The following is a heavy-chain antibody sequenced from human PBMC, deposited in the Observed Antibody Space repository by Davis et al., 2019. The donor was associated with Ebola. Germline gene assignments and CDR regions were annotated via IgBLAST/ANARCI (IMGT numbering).Heavy chain of an antibody. CDR3: ARGLAAAGLDY. CDR2: IIPIFGTA. V-gene: IGHV1-69*13. CDR1: GYTFTGYY. D-gene: IGHD6-13*01. Sequence: SVKVSCKASGYTFTGYYMHWVRQAPGQGLEWMGGIIPIFGTANYAQKFQGRVTITADESTSTAYMELSSLRSEDTAVYYCARGLAAAGLDYWGQGTLVTVSS. J-gene: IGHJ4*02.